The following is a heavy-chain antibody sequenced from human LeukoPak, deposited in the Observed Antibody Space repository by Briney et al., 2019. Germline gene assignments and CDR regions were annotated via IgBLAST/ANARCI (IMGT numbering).Heavy chain of an antibody. CDR2: IYYSGST. CDR3: ARSAVEYDSSGYYAGTYFDY. CDR1: GGSISSSSYY. J-gene: IGHJ4*02. Sequence: PSETLSLTCTVSGGSISSSSYYWGWIRQPPGKGLEWIGSIYYSGSTNYNPSLKSRVTISVDTSKNQFSLKLSSVTAADTAVYYCARSAVEYDSSGYYAGTYFDYWGQGTLVTVSS. D-gene: IGHD3-22*01. V-gene: IGHV4-39*07.